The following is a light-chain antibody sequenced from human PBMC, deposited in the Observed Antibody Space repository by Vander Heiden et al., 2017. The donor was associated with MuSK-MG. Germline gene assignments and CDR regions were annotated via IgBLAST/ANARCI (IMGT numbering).Light chain of an antibody. CDR3: QKYNSALMYT. Sequence: DIQMTQSPSSLSASVEDRVTTTCRASQGISNYLAWYQQKPGKVPKLLIYAASTLQSGVPSRFSGSGSGTDFTLTISSLQPEDVATYYCQKYNSALMYTFGQGTKLEIK. J-gene: IGKJ2*01. CDR2: AAS. CDR1: QGISNY. V-gene: IGKV1-27*01.